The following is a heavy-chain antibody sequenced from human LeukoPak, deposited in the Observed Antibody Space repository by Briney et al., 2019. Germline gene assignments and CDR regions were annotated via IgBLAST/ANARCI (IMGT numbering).Heavy chain of an antibody. Sequence: PGGSLRLSCAASGFTFSDYYMSWIRQAPGKGLEWVSYISSSGSTIYYADSVKGRFTISRDNAKNSLYLQMNSLRAEDTAVYYCARDFTYCGGDCYSGWPMGFWGQGTLVTVSS. J-gene: IGHJ4*02. V-gene: IGHV3-11*01. CDR1: GFTFSDYY. CDR2: ISSSGSTI. CDR3: ARDFTYCGGDCYSGWPMGF. D-gene: IGHD2-21*01.